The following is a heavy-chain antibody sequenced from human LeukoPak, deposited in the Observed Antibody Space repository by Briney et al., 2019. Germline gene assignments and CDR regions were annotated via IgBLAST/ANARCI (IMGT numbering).Heavy chain of an antibody. V-gene: IGHV1-2*02. J-gene: IGHJ5*02. Sequence: ASVKVSCKASGYTFTGYYMHWVRQAPGQGLEWMGLINPNSGGTNYAQKFQGRVTMTRDTSISKAYMELSRLRSDDTAVYYCARHPDIVVVPAAIWFDPWGQGTLVTVSS. D-gene: IGHD2-2*02. CDR1: GYTFTGYY. CDR2: INPNSGGT. CDR3: ARHPDIVVVPAAIWFDP.